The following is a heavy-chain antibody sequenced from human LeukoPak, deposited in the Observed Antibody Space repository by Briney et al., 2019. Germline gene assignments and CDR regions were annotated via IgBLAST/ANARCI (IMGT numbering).Heavy chain of an antibody. Sequence: SGGSLRLSCAASGFTFSSYAMSWVRQAPGKGLEWVSAISGSGGSTYYADSVKGRFTISRGNSKNTLYLQMNSLRAEDTAVYYCAKPEGSGPDYWGQGTLVTVSS. J-gene: IGHJ4*02. V-gene: IGHV3-23*01. CDR3: AKPEGSGPDY. CDR2: ISGSGGST. CDR1: GFTFSSYA. D-gene: IGHD2-15*01.